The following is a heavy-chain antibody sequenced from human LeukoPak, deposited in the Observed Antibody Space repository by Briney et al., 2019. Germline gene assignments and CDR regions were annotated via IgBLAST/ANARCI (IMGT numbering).Heavy chain of an antibody. CDR1: GGTFSSYS. CDR3: ASRPAYYYDSSGYYPGAFYI. D-gene: IGHD3-22*01. J-gene: IGHJ3*02. V-gene: IGHV1-69*02. CDR2: SIPILGIA. Sequence: SVKVCCKASGGTFSSYSISWVGQAPGQGLEWMGRSIPILGIANYAQKFQGRVTITADKSTSTAYMELSSLRSEDTAVYYCASRPAYYYDSSGYYPGAFYIWGQGTMVTVSS.